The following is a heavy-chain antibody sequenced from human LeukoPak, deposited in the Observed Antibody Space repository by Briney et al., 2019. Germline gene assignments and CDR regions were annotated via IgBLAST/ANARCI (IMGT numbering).Heavy chain of an antibody. J-gene: IGHJ4*02. CDR1: GGSISSSSYY. V-gene: IGHV4-39*07. CDR3: ARGWGQQLPPTY. Sequence: SSETLPLTCTVSGGSISSSSYYWGWIRQPPGKGLEWIGSIYYSGSTYYNPSLKSRVTISVDTSKNQFSLKLSSVTAADTAVYYCARGWGQQLPPTYWGQGTLVTVSS. CDR2: IYYSGST. D-gene: IGHD6-13*01.